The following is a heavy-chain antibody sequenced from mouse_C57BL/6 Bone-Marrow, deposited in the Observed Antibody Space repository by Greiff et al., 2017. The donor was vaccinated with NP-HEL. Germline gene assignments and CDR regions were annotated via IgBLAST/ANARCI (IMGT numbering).Heavy chain of an antibody. CDR1: GFTFSDYG. V-gene: IGHV5-17*01. CDR2: ISSGSSTI. J-gene: IGHJ3*01. Sequence: EVKLMESGGGLVKPGGSLKLSCAASGFTFSDYGMHWVRQAPEKGLEWVAYISSGSSTIYYADTVKGRFTTSRDNAKNNLFLQMTSLRSEDTAMYYCAKNDGSSYALFAYWGEGTLVTVSA. D-gene: IGHD1-1*01. CDR3: AKNDGSSYALFAY.